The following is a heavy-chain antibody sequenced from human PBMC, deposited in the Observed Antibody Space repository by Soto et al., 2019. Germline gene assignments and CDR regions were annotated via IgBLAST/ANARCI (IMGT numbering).Heavy chain of an antibody. J-gene: IGHJ6*02. V-gene: IGHV4-61*02. D-gene: IGHD6-19*01. CDR3: AREYSSGWSGGYYYYGMDV. CDR1: GASVSSGSYY. CDR2: ISTSGSP. Sequence: PSETLSLTCTVSGASVSSGSYYWSWIRQPAGKGLEWIGRISTSGSPTYNPSLKSRVTMSVDTSKNQFSLKLSSVTAADTAVYYCAREYSSGWSGGYYYYGMDVWGQGTTVTVSS.